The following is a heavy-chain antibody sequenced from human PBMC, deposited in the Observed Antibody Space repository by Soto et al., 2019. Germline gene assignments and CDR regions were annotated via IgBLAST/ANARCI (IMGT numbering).Heavy chain of an antibody. J-gene: IGHJ6*03. Sequence: PVGSLRLSCAASGFTFSSYSMNWVRQAPGKGLEWVSYISSSSSTIYYADSVKGRFTISRDNAKNSLYLQMNSLRAEDTAVYYCARRGEAARQVYYYYYMDVWGKGTTVTVSS. CDR2: ISSSSSTI. D-gene: IGHD6-6*01. CDR1: GFTFSSYS. CDR3: ARRGEAARQVYYYYYMDV. V-gene: IGHV3-48*01.